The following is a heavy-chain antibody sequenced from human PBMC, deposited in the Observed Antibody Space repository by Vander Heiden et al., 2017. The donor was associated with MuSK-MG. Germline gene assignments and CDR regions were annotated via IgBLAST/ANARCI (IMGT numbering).Heavy chain of an antibody. V-gene: IGHV3-7*01. J-gene: IGHJ6*02. CDR3: ARDRWYNWNDRFYYYGMDV. CDR2: INQDGSEK. Sequence: EEQLVESGGGLVQPGGSLRLSCAASGFTFSSYSMSWVRQAPGKGLEGVANINQDGSEKYYVDPVKGRFTISRDNAKNSLYLQMNSLRAEDTAVYYCARDRWYNWNDRFYYYGMDVWGQGTTVTVSS. D-gene: IGHD1-1*01. CDR1: GFTFSSYS.